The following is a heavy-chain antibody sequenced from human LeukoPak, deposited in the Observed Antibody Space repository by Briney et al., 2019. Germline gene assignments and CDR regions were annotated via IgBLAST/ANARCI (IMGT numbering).Heavy chain of an antibody. CDR3: ARIEGSASTWYD. Sequence: GASVKVSCKTSGHSFTAYYMHWVRQAPGQGLEWMGYINPNSGGTKYAQKFQGRVTMTRDTSITTAYMGLARLTSDDTAVYYCARIEGSASTWYDWGQGTLVTVSS. D-gene: IGHD6-13*01. V-gene: IGHV1-2*02. J-gene: IGHJ4*02. CDR2: INPNSGGT. CDR1: GHSFTAYY.